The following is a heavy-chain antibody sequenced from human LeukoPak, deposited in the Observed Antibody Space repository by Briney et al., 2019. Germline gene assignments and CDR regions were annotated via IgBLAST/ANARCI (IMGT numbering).Heavy chain of an antibody. CDR1: GGSISSYY. J-gene: IGHJ4*02. CDR2: IYYSGST. D-gene: IGHD5-18*01. CDR3: ARVPHISYGLCYFDY. Sequence: SETLSLTCIVSGGSISSYYWSWIRQPPGKGLEWIGYIYYSGSTNYNPSLKSRVTISVDTSKNQFSLKPSSVTAADTAVYYCARVPHISYGLCYFDYWGQGTLVTVSS. V-gene: IGHV4-59*01.